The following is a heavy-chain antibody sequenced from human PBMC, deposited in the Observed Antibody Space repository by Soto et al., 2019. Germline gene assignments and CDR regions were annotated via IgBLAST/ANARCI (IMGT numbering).Heavy chain of an antibody. D-gene: IGHD5-18*01. CDR3: AKARSIYSYGLFDY. J-gene: IGHJ4*02. CDR2: ISYDGSNK. V-gene: IGHV3-30*18. CDR1: GFTFSSYG. Sequence: PGGSLRLSCAASGFTFSSYGMHWVRQAPGKGLEWVAVISYDGSNKYYADSVKGRFTISRDNSKNTLYLQMNSLRAEDTAVYYCAKARSIYSYGLFDYWGQGTLVTVSS.